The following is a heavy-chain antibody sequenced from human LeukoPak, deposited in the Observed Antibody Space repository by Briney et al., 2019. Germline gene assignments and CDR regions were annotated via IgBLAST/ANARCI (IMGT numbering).Heavy chain of an antibody. J-gene: IGHJ4*02. V-gene: IGHV1-2*02. Sequence: ASVKVSCKASGYTFTGYYMHWVRQAPGQGLEWKGWINPNSGGTNYAQKFQGRVTMTRDTSISTAYMELSRLRSDDTAAYYCATRDVVVAATEHDYWGQGTLVTVSS. CDR2: INPNSGGT. CDR3: ATRDVVVAATEHDY. CDR1: GYTFTGYY. D-gene: IGHD2-15*01.